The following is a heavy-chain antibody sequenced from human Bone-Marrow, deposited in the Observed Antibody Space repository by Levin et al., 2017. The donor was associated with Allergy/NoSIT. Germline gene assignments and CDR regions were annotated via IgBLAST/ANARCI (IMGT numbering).Heavy chain of an antibody. CDR3: ARVQRRRPPTYYSGLDV. Sequence: LRLSCAISGDSVSSKNAAWNWIRQSPSRGLEWLGRTYQGGSRWFSEYAVSVKSRITITPDTAENHFSLHLHSVTPEDTAVYFCARVQRRRPPTYYSGLDVWGQGTTVTVSS. V-gene: IGHV6-1*01. CDR2: TYQGGSRWFS. J-gene: IGHJ6*02. D-gene: IGHD6-25*01. CDR1: GDSVSSKNAA.